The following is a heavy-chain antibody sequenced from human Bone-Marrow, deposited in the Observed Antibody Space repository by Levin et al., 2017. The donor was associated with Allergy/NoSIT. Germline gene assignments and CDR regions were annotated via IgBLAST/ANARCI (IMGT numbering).Heavy chain of an antibody. D-gene: IGHD1-26*01. CDR2: MNPNSGNT. Sequence: AASVKVSCKASGYTFTSYDINWVRQATGQGLEWMGWMNPNSGNTGYAQKFQGRVTMTRNTSISTAYMELSSLRSEDTAVYYCARSIVGATTRPCSFDYWGQGTLVTVSS. CDR3: ARSIVGATTRPCSFDY. J-gene: IGHJ4*02. V-gene: IGHV1-8*01. CDR1: GYTFTSYD.